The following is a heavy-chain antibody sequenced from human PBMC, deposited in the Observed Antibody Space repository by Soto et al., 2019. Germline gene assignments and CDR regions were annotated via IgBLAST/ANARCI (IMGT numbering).Heavy chain of an antibody. Sequence: SDTLSLTCAVSGGSITRGDYSWSWIRQPPGKGLEWIGYINHSGNTYYNPSLKSRVTMSVDRSKNQFSLKLTSVTAADTAVYYCARAGYCSGGSCYSDAFDVWGQGTMVT. D-gene: IGHD2-15*01. CDR2: INHSGNT. J-gene: IGHJ3*01. V-gene: IGHV4-30-2*01. CDR1: GGSITRGDYS. CDR3: ARAGYCSGGSCYSDAFDV.